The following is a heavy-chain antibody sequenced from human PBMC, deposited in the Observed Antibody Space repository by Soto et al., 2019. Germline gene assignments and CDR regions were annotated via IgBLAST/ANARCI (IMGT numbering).Heavy chain of an antibody. D-gene: IGHD4-17*01. V-gene: IGHV1-69*13. Sequence: SVKVSCKVSGGTFSSYAISWVRQAPGQGLEWMGGIIPIFGTANYAQKFQGRVTITADESTSTAYMELSSLRSEDTAVYYCARDPDYANAFDIWGQGTMVTVSS. J-gene: IGHJ3*02. CDR3: ARDPDYANAFDI. CDR1: GGTFSSYA. CDR2: IIPIFGTA.